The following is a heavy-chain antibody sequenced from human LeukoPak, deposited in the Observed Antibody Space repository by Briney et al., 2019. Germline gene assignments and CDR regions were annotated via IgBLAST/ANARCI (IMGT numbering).Heavy chain of an antibody. CDR2: IRDSGST. V-gene: IGHV4-30-4*07. Sequence: PSETLSLSCAVSGDSITSGGYSWSWIRQTPGKGLEWIAYIRDSGSTYNNPSLKSRLSISIDTSKNQFSLKLNSVTAADTAVYYCARVVAAARNNWFDPWGQGTLVTVSS. CDR3: ARVVAAARNNWFDP. J-gene: IGHJ5*02. D-gene: IGHD6-25*01. CDR1: GDSITSGGYS.